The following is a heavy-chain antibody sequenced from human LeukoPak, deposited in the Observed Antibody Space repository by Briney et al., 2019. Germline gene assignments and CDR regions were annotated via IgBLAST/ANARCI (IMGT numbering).Heavy chain of an antibody. V-gene: IGHV4-61*02. CDR1: GGSISSGSYY. CDR2: IYTSGST. Sequence: SETLSLTCTVSGGSISSGSYYWCWIRQPAGKGLEWIGRIYTSGSTNYNPSLKSRVTISVDTSKNQSTLKLSSETAADTAVYYCAREIVLMVYAPDYMDVWGKGTTVTVSS. J-gene: IGHJ6*03. D-gene: IGHD2-8*01. CDR3: AREIVLMVYAPDYMDV.